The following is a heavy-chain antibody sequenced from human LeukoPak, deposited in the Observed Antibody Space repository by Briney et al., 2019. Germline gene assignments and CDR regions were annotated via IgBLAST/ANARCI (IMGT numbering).Heavy chain of an antibody. Sequence: EASVKVSCKASGYTFTSYDINWVRQAPGQGLEWIGIINPSGGSTSYAQKFQGRVTMTRDTSTSTVYMELSSLRSEDTAVYYCARVRGRGSSWYGSFDYWGQGTLVTVSS. J-gene: IGHJ4*02. D-gene: IGHD6-13*01. CDR2: INPSGGST. CDR3: ARVRGRGSSWYGSFDY. V-gene: IGHV1-46*01. CDR1: GYTFTSYD.